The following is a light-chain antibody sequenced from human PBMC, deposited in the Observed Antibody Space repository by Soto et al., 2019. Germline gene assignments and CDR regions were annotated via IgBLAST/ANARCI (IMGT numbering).Light chain of an antibody. CDR3: GTWDSSLSGYA. CDR1: SSNLGNNY. CDR2: DNN. J-gene: IGLJ1*01. Sequence: QSVLTQPPSVSAAPGQKVTISCSGSSSNLGNNYVSWYQQLPGTAPKLLIYDNNKRPPWIPDRFSGSKSDTSATLGITGLQTGDEDDYYCGTWDSSLSGYAFGTGTKLTVL. V-gene: IGLV1-51*01.